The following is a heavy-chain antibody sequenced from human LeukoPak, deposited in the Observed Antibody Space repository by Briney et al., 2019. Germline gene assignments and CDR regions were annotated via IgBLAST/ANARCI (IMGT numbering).Heavy chain of an antibody. Sequence: QAGGSLRLSCAASGFTFSAYGMHWVRQAPGKGLEWVTFIPDDGSNKYYTDSVKGRFTISRDNSKNTLYLQMNSLRAEDTAVYYCAKDRAISGNYFDNWGQGTLVTVSS. CDR2: IPDDGSNK. J-gene: IGHJ4*02. V-gene: IGHV3-30*02. D-gene: IGHD1-20*01. CDR1: GFTFSAYG. CDR3: AKDRAISGNYFDN.